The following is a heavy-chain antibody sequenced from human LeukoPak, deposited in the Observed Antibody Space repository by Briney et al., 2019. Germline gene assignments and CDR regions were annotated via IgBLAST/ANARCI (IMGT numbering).Heavy chain of an antibody. CDR3: ARENYDFWSGYLFD. CDR2: IYYSGST. J-gene: IGHJ4*02. D-gene: IGHD3-3*01. Sequence: SETLSLTCTVSGGSISSSSYYWSWIRQPPGKGLEWIGYIYYSGSTNYNPSLKSRVTISVDTSKNQFSLKLSSVTAADTAVYYCARENYDFWSGYLFDWGQGTLVTVSS. CDR1: GGSISSSSYY. V-gene: IGHV4-61*01.